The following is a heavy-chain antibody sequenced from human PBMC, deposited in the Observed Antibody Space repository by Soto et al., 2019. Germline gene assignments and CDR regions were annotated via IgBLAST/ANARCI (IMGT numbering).Heavy chain of an antibody. Sequence: QVQLVQSGAEVKKPGASVKVSCKASGFTFSAYYIYWVRQAPGQGLEWIGWINPNSGGTNNAQKFQGRVTMTRDTSTRTVYMELSALIPDDTAVYYCARSLLGADSSSWRSAYAGMDVWGQGTTVTVSS. D-gene: IGHD6-13*01. CDR1: GFTFSAYY. J-gene: IGHJ6*02. V-gene: IGHV1-2*02. CDR3: ARSLLGADSSSWRSAYAGMDV. CDR2: INPNSGGT.